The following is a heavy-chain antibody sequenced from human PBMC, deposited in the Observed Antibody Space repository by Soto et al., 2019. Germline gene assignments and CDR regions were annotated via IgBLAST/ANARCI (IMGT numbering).Heavy chain of an antibody. V-gene: IGHV4-59*08. Sequence: QVQLQESGPGLVKPSETLSLTCTVSGGSISSYYWSRIRQPPGKGLEWIGYIYYSGSTNYNPSLKSRFTISVDTAKSEFSLMLSSVTAADTAVYYCARRYGSAIDGWGQGALVTVSS. J-gene: IGHJ4*02. D-gene: IGHD1-26*01. CDR1: GGSISSYY. CDR3: ARRYGSAIDG. CDR2: IYYSGST.